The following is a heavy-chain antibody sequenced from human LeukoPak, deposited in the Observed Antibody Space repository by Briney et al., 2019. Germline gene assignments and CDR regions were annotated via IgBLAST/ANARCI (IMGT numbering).Heavy chain of an antibody. J-gene: IGHJ4*02. Sequence: TPSETLSLTCSVSGVSINPYYWSWIRQSAGKGLEWIGRVYASGTTNYHPSLNGRVTLSVDMSKNHFSLRLSSVTAADTAVHYCARDQGYTYGQTHYFDLWGQGILVTVSS. CDR2: VYASGTT. V-gene: IGHV4-4*07. CDR3: ARDQGYTYGQTHYFDL. CDR1: GVSINPYY. D-gene: IGHD5-18*01.